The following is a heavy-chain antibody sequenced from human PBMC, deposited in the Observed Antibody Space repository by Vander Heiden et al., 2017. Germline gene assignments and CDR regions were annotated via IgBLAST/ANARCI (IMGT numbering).Heavy chain of an antibody. CDR3: AVIAVAQYYFDY. CDR2: IYYSGST. Sequence: QLQLQESGPGLVKPSETLSLTCTVSAGSIRSSSYYGGWIRQPAGKGLEWIGSIYYSGSTYYNPSLKSRVTISVDTSKNQFSLKLSSVTAADTAVYYCAVIAVAQYYFDYWGQGTLVTVSS. V-gene: IGHV4-39*01. D-gene: IGHD6-19*01. CDR1: AGSIRSSSYY. J-gene: IGHJ4*02.